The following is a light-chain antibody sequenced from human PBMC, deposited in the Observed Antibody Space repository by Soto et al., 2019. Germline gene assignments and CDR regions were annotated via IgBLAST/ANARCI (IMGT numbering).Light chain of an antibody. Sequence: EIVLTQSPGTLSLSPGERATLSCRASQRVSSNYLAWYQQKPGQAPRLLIYGASSRATGIPDRFIGSGSGTDFTLTISRLEPEDFAVYYCQQYGGSPRVTFGGGTKVEI. V-gene: IGKV3-20*01. CDR1: QRVSSNY. J-gene: IGKJ4*01. CDR2: GAS. CDR3: QQYGGSPRVT.